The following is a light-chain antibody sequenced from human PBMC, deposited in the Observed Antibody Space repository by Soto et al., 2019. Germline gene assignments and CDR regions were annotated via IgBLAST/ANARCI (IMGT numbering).Light chain of an antibody. J-gene: IGLJ2*01. Sequence: QSALTQPASVSGSPGQSITISCTGTSSDVGGYNYVSWYQQHPGKAPKLMIYEVSNRPSGVSNRFSGSKSGNTASLTISGLQAEDEADYYCSSYTSSSTVVFGGGTTVTVL. CDR1: SSDVGGYNY. CDR3: SSYTSSSTVV. CDR2: EVS. V-gene: IGLV2-14*01.